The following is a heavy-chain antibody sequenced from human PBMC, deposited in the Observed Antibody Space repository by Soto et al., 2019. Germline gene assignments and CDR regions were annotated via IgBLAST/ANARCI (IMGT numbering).Heavy chain of an antibody. V-gene: IGHV3-30*18. Sequence: QVQLVESGGGVVQPGRSLRLSCAASGFTFGTYGMHWVRQAPGKRLEWVALISYDRDNKYYEDSVKGRFTISRDNSKNTLYLEMNRLRAADTAVYYCAKDLMPGSSAARLDPYCNGMDVWGQGPTATVSS. J-gene: IGHJ6*02. D-gene: IGHD3-10*01. CDR2: ISYDRDNK. CDR3: AKDLMPGSSAARLDPYCNGMDV. CDR1: GFTFGTYG.